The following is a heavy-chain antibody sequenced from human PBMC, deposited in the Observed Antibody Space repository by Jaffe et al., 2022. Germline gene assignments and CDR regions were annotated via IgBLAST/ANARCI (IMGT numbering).Heavy chain of an antibody. CDR1: GFTFSSYA. D-gene: IGHD3-3*01. V-gene: IGHV3-23*01. J-gene: IGHJ6*03. CDR3: AKDLEYDFGTLYYYMDV. CDR2: ISGSGGST. Sequence: EVQLLESGGGLVQPGGSLRLSCAASGFTFSSYAMSWVRQAPGKGLEWVSAISGSGGSTYYADSVKGRFTISRDNSKNTLYLQMNSLRAEDTAVYYCAKDLEYDFGTLYYYMDVWGKGTTVTVSS.